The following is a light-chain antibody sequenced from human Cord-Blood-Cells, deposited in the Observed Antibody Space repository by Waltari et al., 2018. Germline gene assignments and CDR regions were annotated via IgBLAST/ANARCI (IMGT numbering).Light chain of an antibody. CDR3: QQRSNWPLT. CDR2: DAS. CDR1: QSVSSY. V-gene: IGKV3-11*01. Sequence: EIVLTQSPATLSLSPGERATLSCRASQSVSSYLAWYQQKPGQAPRLLIYDASNRATGIPARFSGSGSGTDFTLTISGLGPEDCAVYYCQQRSNWPLTFGGGTKVEIK. J-gene: IGKJ4*01.